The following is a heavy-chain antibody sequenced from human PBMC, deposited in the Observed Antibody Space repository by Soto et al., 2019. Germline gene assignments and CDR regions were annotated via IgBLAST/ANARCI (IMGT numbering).Heavy chain of an antibody. Sequence: QVQLQQWGAGLLKPSETLSLTCAVYGGSFSGYYWSWIRQPPGKGLEWIGEINHSGSTNYNPSLKSRXTIXLXPSKNQFSLKLSSVTAADTAVYYCARVSGIYYYGMDVWGQGTTVTVS. V-gene: IGHV4-34*01. CDR1: GGSFSGYY. CDR3: ARVSGIYYYGMDV. D-gene: IGHD3-10*01. J-gene: IGHJ6*02. CDR2: INHSGST.